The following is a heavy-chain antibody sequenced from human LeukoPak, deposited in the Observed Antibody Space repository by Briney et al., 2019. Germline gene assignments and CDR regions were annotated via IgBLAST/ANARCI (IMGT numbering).Heavy chain of an antibody. Sequence: GGSLRLSCAASGFTFSSYAMSWVRKPPGKGLEWVSAISYSAGNIYYADSEKGRFTISRDNSKNTLYLQMNSLRAEDTQIYYCAKGRGYYDSWGQGTLVTVSS. CDR1: GFTFSSYA. D-gene: IGHD3-22*01. V-gene: IGHV3-23*01. CDR3: AKGRGYYDS. J-gene: IGHJ4*02. CDR2: ISYSAGNI.